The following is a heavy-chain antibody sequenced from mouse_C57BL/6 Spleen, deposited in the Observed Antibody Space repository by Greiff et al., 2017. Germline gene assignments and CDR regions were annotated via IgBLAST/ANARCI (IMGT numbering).Heavy chain of an antibody. Sequence: EVQLVESGGGLVKPGGSLKLSCAASGFTFSDYGMHWVRQAPEKGLEWVAYISSGSSTIYYADTVKGRFTISRDNAKNTLFLQMTSLRSEDTAMYYCARAYYDYDGYFDYWGQGTTLTVSS. CDR2: ISSGSSTI. CDR1: GFTFSDYG. D-gene: IGHD2-4*01. V-gene: IGHV5-17*01. CDR3: ARAYYDYDGYFDY. J-gene: IGHJ2*01.